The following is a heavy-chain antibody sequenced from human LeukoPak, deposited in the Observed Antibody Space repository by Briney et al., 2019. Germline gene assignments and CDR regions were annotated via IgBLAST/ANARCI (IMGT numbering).Heavy chain of an antibody. CDR2: IYYSGST. CDR3: ATVAGYSYGSLDY. D-gene: IGHD5-18*01. J-gene: IGHJ4*02. Sequence: SETLSLTCTVSGGSISSSSYYWGWIRQPPGKGLEWIGSIYYSGSTYYNPSLKSRVTISVDTSKNQFSLKLSSVTAADTAVYYCATVAGYSYGSLDYWGQGTLVTVSS. CDR1: GGSISSSSYY. V-gene: IGHV4-39*07.